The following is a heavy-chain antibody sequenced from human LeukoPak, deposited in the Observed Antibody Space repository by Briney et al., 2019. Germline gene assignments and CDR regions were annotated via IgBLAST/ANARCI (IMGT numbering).Heavy chain of an antibody. CDR1: GYTFTGYY. CDR3: PRYSARWGWFDP. D-gene: IGHD3-16*01. CDR2: INPNSGGT. Sequence: ASVKVSCKASGYTFTGYYMHWVRQAPGQGLEWMGWINPNSGGTNYAQRFQGRVTMTRDTSISTAYMELSRLRSDDTAVYYCPRYSARWGWFDPWGQGTLVTVSS. J-gene: IGHJ5*02. V-gene: IGHV1-2*02.